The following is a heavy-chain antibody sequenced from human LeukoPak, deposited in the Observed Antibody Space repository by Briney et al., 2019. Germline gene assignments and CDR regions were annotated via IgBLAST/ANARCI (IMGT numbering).Heavy chain of an antibody. Sequence: GGSLRLSCTTSGFPFNIYSMAWVRQAPGKGLEWVSSISSKGDYIFYADSVKGRFTISRDSSANSMYLQMNSLRAEDAAVYYCVRGMEPSLMRASGMSYWGQGTLVIVSS. V-gene: IGHV3-23*01. D-gene: IGHD1-26*01. CDR1: GFPFNIYS. CDR2: ISSKGDYI. CDR3: VRGMEPSLMRASGMSY. J-gene: IGHJ4*02.